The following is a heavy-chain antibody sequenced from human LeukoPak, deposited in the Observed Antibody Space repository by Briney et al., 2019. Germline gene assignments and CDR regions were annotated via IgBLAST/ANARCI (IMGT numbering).Heavy chain of an antibody. V-gene: IGHV3-30*02. CDR3: AKTLTISDDAFDI. CDR2: IRYDGSNK. D-gene: IGHD3-3*01. Sequence: QSGGSLRLSCAASGFTFSSYGMHWVRQAPGKGLEWVAFIRYDGSNKYYADSVKGRFTISRDNSKNTLYLQMNSLRAEDTAVYYCAKTLTISDDAFDIWGQGTMVTVSS. CDR1: GFTFSSYG. J-gene: IGHJ3*02.